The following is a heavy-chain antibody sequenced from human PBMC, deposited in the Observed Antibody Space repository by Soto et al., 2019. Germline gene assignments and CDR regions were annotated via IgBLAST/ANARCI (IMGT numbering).Heavy chain of an antibody. D-gene: IGHD2-8*02. J-gene: IGHJ4*02. V-gene: IGHV4-34*01. CDR2: INHSGST. CDR3: ARDKITGLFDY. CDR1: GGSFSGYY. Sequence: PSETLSLTCAVYGGSFSGYYWTWIGQPPGTGLEWIGEINHSGSTNYNPSLNSRVTISVDTSKNQFSLKLTSVTAADTAVYYCARDKITGLFDYWGQGTLVTVSS.